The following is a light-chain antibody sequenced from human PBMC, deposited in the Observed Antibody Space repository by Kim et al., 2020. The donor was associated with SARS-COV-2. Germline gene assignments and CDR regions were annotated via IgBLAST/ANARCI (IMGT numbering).Light chain of an antibody. CDR3: QQYNTSLRT. J-gene: IGKJ1*01. CDR1: SY. V-gene: IGKV3-20*01. Sequence: SYSAWSHQQPGQTPRLLIYGASTRATLLPDRFNGRASGTDFTLTISRLEPEDFAIYYCQQYNTSLRTFSQETKVDIK. CDR2: GAS.